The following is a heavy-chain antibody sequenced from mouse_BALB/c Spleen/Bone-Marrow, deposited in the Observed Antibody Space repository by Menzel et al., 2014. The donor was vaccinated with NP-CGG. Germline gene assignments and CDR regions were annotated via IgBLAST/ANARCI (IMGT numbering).Heavy chain of an antibody. CDR3: ARYYYGSSYFDY. Sequence: DVKLQESGAELVKPGASVKLSCTASGFNIKDTYMHWVKQRPEQGLEWIGRIDPASGNTKYDPKFQGKATITADTSSNTAYLQLSSLTSEDTAVYYCARYYYGSSYFDYWGQGTTLTVSS. CDR2: IDPASGNT. J-gene: IGHJ2*01. D-gene: IGHD1-1*01. CDR1: GFNIKDTY. V-gene: IGHV14-3*02.